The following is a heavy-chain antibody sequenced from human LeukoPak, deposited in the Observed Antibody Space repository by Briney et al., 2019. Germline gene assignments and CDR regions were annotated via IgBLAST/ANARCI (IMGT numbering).Heavy chain of an antibody. D-gene: IGHD6-19*01. V-gene: IGHV3-66*01. CDR2: IYSGGST. J-gene: IGHJ4*02. Sequence: PRGSLRLSCTASGFTVSSNYMSWVRQAPGKGLEWVSVIYSGGSTYYADSVKGRFTISRDNSKNTLYLQMNSLRAEDTAVYYCARELYSSGWYVDYWGQGTLVTVSS. CDR1: GFTVSSNY. CDR3: ARELYSSGWYVDY.